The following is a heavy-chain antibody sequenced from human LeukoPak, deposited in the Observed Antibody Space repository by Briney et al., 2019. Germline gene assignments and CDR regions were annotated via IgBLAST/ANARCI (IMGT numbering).Heavy chain of an antibody. J-gene: IGHJ5*02. V-gene: IGHV3-15*07. D-gene: IGHD3-22*01. CDR1: GFTFSDAW. CDR3: ATDFYDTT. Sequence: GGSLRLSCATSGFTFSDAWMNWVRQAPGKGLEWVGRIRRNSGGGTIDYAAPVKGRFALSRDDSKNTLYLHMSSLQTEDTAVYYCATDFYDTTWGQGTLVTVSS. CDR2: IRRNSGGGTI.